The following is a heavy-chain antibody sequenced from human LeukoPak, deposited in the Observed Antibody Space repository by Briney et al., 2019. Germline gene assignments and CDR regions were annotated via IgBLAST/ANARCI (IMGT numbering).Heavy chain of an antibody. Sequence: PGGSLRLSCAASGFTFSDYYMSWIRQAPGKGLEWVSYISSSGSTIYYADSVKGRSTISRDNAKNSLYLQMNSLRAEDTAVYYCARDRVGDWEYFDYWGQGTLVTVSS. CDR2: ISSSGSTI. CDR3: ARDRVGDWEYFDY. CDR1: GFTFSDYY. J-gene: IGHJ4*02. V-gene: IGHV3-11*01. D-gene: IGHD1-26*01.